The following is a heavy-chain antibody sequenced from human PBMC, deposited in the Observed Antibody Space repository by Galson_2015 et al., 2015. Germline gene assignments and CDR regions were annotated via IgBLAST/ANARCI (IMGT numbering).Heavy chain of an antibody. V-gene: IGHV3-48*01. CDR2: ISSSSSTI. D-gene: IGHD3-9*01. J-gene: IGHJ4*02. Sequence: SLRLSCAASGFTFSSYSMNWVRQAPGKGLEWVSYISSSSSTIYYADSVKGRFTISRDNAKNSLYLQMNSLRAEDTAVYYCAALNYDILTGYDYWGQGTLVTVSS. CDR1: GFTFSSYS. CDR3: AALNYDILTGYDY.